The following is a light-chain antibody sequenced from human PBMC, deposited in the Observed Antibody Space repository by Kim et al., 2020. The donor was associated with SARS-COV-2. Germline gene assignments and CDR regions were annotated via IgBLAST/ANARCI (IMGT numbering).Light chain of an antibody. Sequence: DIQMTQSPSSLSASVGDRVTITCQASQDINNYLNWYQQKPGKAPKLLIYDASNLETGVPSRFSGSGSGTDFTLTISSLQPEDFATYYCQQYDYLITFGGGTKVDIK. CDR2: DAS. V-gene: IGKV1-33*01. CDR1: QDINNY. J-gene: IGKJ4*01. CDR3: QQYDYLIT.